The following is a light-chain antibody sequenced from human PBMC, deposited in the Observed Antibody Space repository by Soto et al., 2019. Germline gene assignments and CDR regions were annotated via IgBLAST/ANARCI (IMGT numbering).Light chain of an antibody. J-gene: IGLJ2*01. CDR1: NIGSKS. Sequence: SYELTQPPSVSVAPGKTARITCGGNNIGSKSVHWYQQKPGQAPVLVIYYDSDRPSGIPERFSGSNSGNTATLTISRVEAGDEADYHCQVWDSSSDHEVFGGGTKLTVL. CDR2: YDS. CDR3: QVWDSSSDHEV. V-gene: IGLV3-21*04.